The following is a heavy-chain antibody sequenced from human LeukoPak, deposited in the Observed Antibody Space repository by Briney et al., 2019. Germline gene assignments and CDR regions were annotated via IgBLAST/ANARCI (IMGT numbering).Heavy chain of an antibody. CDR3: AREVEYYGSGSYYNPNWFDP. Sequence: PSETLSLTCTVSGGSINSYYWSWIRQPPGKGLEWIGYIYYSGSTNYNPSLKSRVTISVDTSKNQFSLKLSSVTAADTAVYYCAREVEYYGSGSYYNPNWFDPWGQGTLVTVSS. V-gene: IGHV4-59*01. J-gene: IGHJ5*02. CDR1: GGSINSYY. CDR2: IYYSGST. D-gene: IGHD3-10*01.